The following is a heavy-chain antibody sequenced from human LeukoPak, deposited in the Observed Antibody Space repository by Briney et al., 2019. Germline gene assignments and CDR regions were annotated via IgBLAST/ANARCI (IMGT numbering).Heavy chain of an antibody. D-gene: IGHD3-10*01. V-gene: IGHV3-30*18. CDR3: AKDNYGSSVY. CDR1: GFTFSSYW. Sequence: QSGGSLRLSCAASGFTFSSYWMSWVRQAPGKGLEWVAVISYDGSNEYYADSVKGRFTISRDNSKNTLYLQMNSLRAEDTAVYYCAKDNYGSSVYWGQGTLVTVSS. CDR2: ISYDGSNE. J-gene: IGHJ4*02.